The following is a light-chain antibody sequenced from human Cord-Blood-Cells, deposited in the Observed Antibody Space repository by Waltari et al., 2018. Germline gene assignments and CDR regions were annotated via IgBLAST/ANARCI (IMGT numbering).Light chain of an antibody. J-gene: IGKJ2*01. CDR2: WAS. CDR1: QSFLYSYNNKIY. Sequence: DIVMTQSPDSLAVSLGERATINCKSSQSFLYSYNNKIYLAWYQQKPGQPPKLLIYWASTRESGVPDRFSGSGSGTDFTLTISSLQAEDVAVYYCQQYYSTPYTFGQGTKLEIK. V-gene: IGKV4-1*01. CDR3: QQYYSTPYT.